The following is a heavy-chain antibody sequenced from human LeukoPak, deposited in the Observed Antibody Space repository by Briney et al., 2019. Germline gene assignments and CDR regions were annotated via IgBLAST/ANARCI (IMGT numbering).Heavy chain of an antibody. V-gene: IGHV3-7*04. CDR3: TRGGYSSSWFWID. CDR2: IKKDGSEK. Sequence: GGSLRPSCAASGFTFSNYWMTWVRQGPGKGLEWVANIKKDGSEKYYVDSPKGRFTISRDNAKNSLYLQMNSLRAEDTAVYYCTRGGYSSSWFWIDWGQGILVTVSS. J-gene: IGHJ4*02. CDR1: GFTFSNYW. D-gene: IGHD6-13*01.